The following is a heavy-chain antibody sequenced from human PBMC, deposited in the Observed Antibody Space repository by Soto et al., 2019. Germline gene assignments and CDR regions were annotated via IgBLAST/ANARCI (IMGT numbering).Heavy chain of an antibody. CDR1: GFTFSTYG. D-gene: IGHD3-16*01. CDR2: ISGGGGST. J-gene: IGHJ3*02. CDR3: AKDQDYFWGSSAFDI. V-gene: IGHV3-23*01. Sequence: EVQLLESGGGLVQPGGSLRLSCAASGFTFSTYGMSWVRQAPGKGLEWVAAISGGGGSTYYADSVKGRFTISRDNSRNTLYLQMNSLRAEDTAVYYCAKDQDYFWGSSAFDIWGQGTLVTVSS.